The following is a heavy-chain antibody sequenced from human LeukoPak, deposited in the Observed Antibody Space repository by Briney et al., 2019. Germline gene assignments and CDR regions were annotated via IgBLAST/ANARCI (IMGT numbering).Heavy chain of an antibody. V-gene: IGHV3-30*02. J-gene: IGHJ4*02. CDR2: IRYDTSNK. D-gene: IGHD5-12*01. CDR1: GFTFDDYA. Sequence: GGSLRLSCAASGFTFDDYAMHWVRQAPGKGLEWVAFIRYDTSNKYYADSVKGRFTISRDNSKNTLYLQMNSLRAEDTAVYYCAKSSGYSGYALDYWGQGTLVTVSS. CDR3: AKSSGYSGYALDY.